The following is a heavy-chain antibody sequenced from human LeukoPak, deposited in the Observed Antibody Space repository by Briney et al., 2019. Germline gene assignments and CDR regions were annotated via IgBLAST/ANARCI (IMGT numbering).Heavy chain of an antibody. Sequence: GGSLRLSCAASGFTFSSYAMHWVRQAPGKGLEGVAVISYDGSNKYYADSVKGGFTISRDNSKKTLYMQMKRLREEDTAVYYCARETSPLILRFLEWDYWGQGTLVTVSS. CDR3: ARETSPLILRFLEWDY. V-gene: IGHV3-30*01. CDR1: GFTFSSYA. D-gene: IGHD3-3*01. J-gene: IGHJ4*02. CDR2: ISYDGSNK.